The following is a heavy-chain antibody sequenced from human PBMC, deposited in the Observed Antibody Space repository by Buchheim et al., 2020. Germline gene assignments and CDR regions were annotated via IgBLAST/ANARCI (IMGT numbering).Heavy chain of an antibody. D-gene: IGHD3-22*01. CDR3: ARAHYYDVTGYYSYDFDY. CDR1: GGSVTSGNFY. J-gene: IGHJ4*02. Sequence: QVQLRESGPGLVKPSETLSLTCTVSGGSVTSGNFYWSWIRQPPGKGLEWIGYIYSSGSTNYHPSLKSRVSISVDTSKNQFSLKLNSVTAADSAVYYCARAHYYDVTGYYSYDFDYWGQGT. CDR2: IYSSGST. V-gene: IGHV4-61*01.